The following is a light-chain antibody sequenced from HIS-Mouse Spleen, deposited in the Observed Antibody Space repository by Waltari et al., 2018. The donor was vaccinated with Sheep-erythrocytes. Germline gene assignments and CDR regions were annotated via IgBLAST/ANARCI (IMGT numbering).Light chain of an antibody. Sequence: DLQMTQSPSSPSASVGDRVTITCQASQDISNYLNWYQQKPGKAPKLLIYDASNLETGVPSRFSGSGSGTDFTFTISSLQPEDIATYYCQQYDNLFTFGPGTKVDIK. V-gene: IGKV1-33*01. CDR3: QQYDNLFT. J-gene: IGKJ3*01. CDR1: QDISNY. CDR2: DAS.